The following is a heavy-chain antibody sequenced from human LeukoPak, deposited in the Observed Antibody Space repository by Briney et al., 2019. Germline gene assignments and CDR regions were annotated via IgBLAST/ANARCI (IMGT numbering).Heavy chain of an antibody. CDR2: IRYDGSNK. V-gene: IGHV3-30*02. CDR3: AKGGSGYYSYYFDY. J-gene: IGHJ4*02. CDR1: GSTFSSYG. Sequence: GGSLRLSCAASGSTFSSYGMHWVRQAPGKGLEWVAFIRYDGSNKYYADSVKGRFTISRDNSKNTLYLQMNSLRAEDTAVYYCAKGGSGYYSYYFDYWGQGTLVTVSS. D-gene: IGHD3-22*01.